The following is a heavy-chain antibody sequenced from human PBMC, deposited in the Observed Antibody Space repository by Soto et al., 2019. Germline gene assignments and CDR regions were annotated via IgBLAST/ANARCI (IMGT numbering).Heavy chain of an antibody. CDR1: GGSISSSSCY. J-gene: IGHJ4*02. V-gene: IGHV4-39*01. CDR2: IYYSGST. D-gene: IGHD5-12*01. Sequence: PSETLSLTCTVSGGSISSSSCYWGWIRQPPGKGLEWIGSIYYSGSTYYNPSLRSRVTISVDTSKNQFSLKLSSVTAADTAVYYCARQYSGYDYGSEFDYWVQGTLVTVSS. CDR3: ARQYSGYDYGSEFDY.